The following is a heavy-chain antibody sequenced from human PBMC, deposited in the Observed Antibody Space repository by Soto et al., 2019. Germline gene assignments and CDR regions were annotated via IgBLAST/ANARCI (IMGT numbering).Heavy chain of an antibody. CDR1: GASITSFY. CDR3: ARVGTVAGRDGLDV. CDR2: IYYNGST. V-gene: IGHV4-59*01. Sequence: QVQLQESGPGLVQPSETLSLTCSVSGASITSFYWSWIRQPPGKGLEWIGYIYYNGSTKYNPSLKTLVTISGDTSKNHFSLNLNSVTAADTAVYYCARVGTVAGRDGLDVWGQGTTVTVSS. J-gene: IGHJ6*02. D-gene: IGHD6-19*01.